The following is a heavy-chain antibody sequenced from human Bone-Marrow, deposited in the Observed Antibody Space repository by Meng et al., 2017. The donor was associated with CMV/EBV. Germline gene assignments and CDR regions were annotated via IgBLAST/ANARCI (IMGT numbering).Heavy chain of an antibody. V-gene: IGHV3-48*03. CDR2: ISSSGSTI. D-gene: IGHD1-7*01. CDR3: VRDRGNWKYLPDAFDI. J-gene: IGHJ3*02. CDR1: GFTFSSYE. Sequence: GESLKISCAASGFTFSSYEMNWVRQAPGKGLEWVSYISSSGSTIYYADSVKGRFTISRDNAKNSLYLQMNSLRAEDTALYYCVRDRGNWKYLPDAFDIWGQGTMVTVSS.